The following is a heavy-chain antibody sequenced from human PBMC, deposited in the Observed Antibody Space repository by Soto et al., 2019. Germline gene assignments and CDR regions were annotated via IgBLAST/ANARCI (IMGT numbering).Heavy chain of an antibody. V-gene: IGHV4-59*08. CDR2: IYYSGST. J-gene: IGHJ4*02. Sequence: SETLSLTCTVSGGSISSYYWSWIRQPPGKGLEWIGYIYYSGSTNYNPSLKSRVTISVDTSKNQFSLKLSSVTAADTAVYYCARHILEFGYIYWGQGTLVTVSS. D-gene: IGHD3-3*01. CDR3: ARHILEFGYIY. CDR1: GGSISSYY.